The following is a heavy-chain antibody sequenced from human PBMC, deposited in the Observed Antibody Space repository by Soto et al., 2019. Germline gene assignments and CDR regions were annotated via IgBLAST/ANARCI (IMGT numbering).Heavy chain of an antibody. CDR1: GFTFDDYY. CDR2: ISWDGGRT. CDR3: AKDIGWQWQRRGMGT. D-gene: IGHD3-16*01. J-gene: IGHJ5*02. V-gene: IGHV3-43*01. Sequence: EVQLVESGGVVVQPGGSLRLSCEASGFTFDDYYMHWVRQAPGKGLEWVSLISWDGGRTYYADSLKGRFSISRDNSKNSLYLQMNSLRTEDTAWYYCAKDIGWQWQRRGMGTWGQGTLVTVSS.